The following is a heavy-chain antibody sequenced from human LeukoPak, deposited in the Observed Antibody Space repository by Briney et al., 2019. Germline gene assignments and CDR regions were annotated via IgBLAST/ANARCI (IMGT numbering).Heavy chain of an antibody. J-gene: IGHJ4*02. V-gene: IGHV4-59*01. D-gene: IGHD3-22*01. Sequence: SETLSLTCTVSGGSISSYYWSWIRQPPGKGLEWIGYIYYSGSTNYNPSLKSRVTISVDTSKNQFSLKLSSVTAADTAVYYCARGAYDSSGYYRARGSYYFDYWGQGTLVTVSS. CDR3: ARGAYDSSGYYRARGSYYFDY. CDR2: IYYSGST. CDR1: GGSISSYY.